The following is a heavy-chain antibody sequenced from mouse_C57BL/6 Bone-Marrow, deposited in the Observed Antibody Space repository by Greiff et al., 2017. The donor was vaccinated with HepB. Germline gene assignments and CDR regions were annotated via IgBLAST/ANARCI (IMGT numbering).Heavy chain of an antibody. CDR1: GYTFTNYW. CDR2: IYPGGGYT. Sequence: VQGVESGAELVRPGTSVKMSCKASGYTFTNYWIGWAKQRPGHGLEWIGDIYPGGGYTNYNEKFKGKATLTADKSSSTAYMQFSSLTSEDSAIYYCARQGGSSYYFDYWGQGTTLTVSS. V-gene: IGHV1-63*01. D-gene: IGHD1-1*01. CDR3: ARQGGSSYYFDY. J-gene: IGHJ2*01.